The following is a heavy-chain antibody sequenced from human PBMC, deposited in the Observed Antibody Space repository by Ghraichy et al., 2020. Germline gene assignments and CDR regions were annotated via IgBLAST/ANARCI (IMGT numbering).Heavy chain of an antibody. CDR3: ARDTDYGGDSWAFDI. D-gene: IGHD4-23*01. Sequence: SETLSLTCTVSGGSISSYYWSWIRQPAGRGLEWIGRIYTSGSTNYNPSLKSRVTMSVDTSKNQFSLKLSSVTAADTAVYYCARDTDYGGDSWAFDIWGQGTMVTVSS. V-gene: IGHV4-4*07. J-gene: IGHJ3*02. CDR2: IYTSGST. CDR1: GGSISSYY.